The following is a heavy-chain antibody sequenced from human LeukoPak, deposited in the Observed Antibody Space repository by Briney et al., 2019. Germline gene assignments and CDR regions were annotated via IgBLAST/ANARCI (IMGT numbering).Heavy chain of an antibody. CDR1: RFTFSIYD. CDR2: IRYDGSNK. D-gene: IGHD3-22*01. V-gene: IGHV3-30*02. Sequence: PGGSLRLSCAASRFTFSIYDMTWVRQAPGKGLEWVAFIRYDGSNKYYADSVKGRFTISRDNSKNTLYLQMNSLRAEDTAVYYCAKDRGYDSSGYYDFDYWGQGTLVTVSS. J-gene: IGHJ4*02. CDR3: AKDRGYDSSGYYDFDY.